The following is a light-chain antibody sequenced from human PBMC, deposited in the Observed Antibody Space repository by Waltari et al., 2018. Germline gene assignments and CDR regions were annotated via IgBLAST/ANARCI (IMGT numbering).Light chain of an antibody. Sequence: AIQMTQSPSSLSASVGDPVTITCRASPGIRNDLDWYQQHPGKAPKLLIYAASSLQSGVPSRFSGSGSGTDFTLTISSLQPEDFATYYCLEHYNYPLTFGGGTKVEIK. CDR1: PGIRND. CDR2: AAS. CDR3: LEHYNYPLT. V-gene: IGKV1-6*01. J-gene: IGKJ4*01.